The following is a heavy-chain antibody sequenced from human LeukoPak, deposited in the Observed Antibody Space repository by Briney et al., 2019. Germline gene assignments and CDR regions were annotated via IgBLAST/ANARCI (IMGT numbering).Heavy chain of an antibody. V-gene: IGHV3-48*02. CDR3: VRGWYDSSGYVSSPDGFDM. Sequence: GGSLRLSCGASGFTFRSYSMNWVRQTPGKGLEWVSYISSSSRIIYYADSVKGRFSVSRVDAKNSLFLQMNSLRDEDTAVYRCVRGWYDSSGYVSSPDGFDMWGQGTLVTVSS. CDR2: ISSSSRII. D-gene: IGHD3-22*01. CDR1: GFTFRSYS. J-gene: IGHJ3*02.